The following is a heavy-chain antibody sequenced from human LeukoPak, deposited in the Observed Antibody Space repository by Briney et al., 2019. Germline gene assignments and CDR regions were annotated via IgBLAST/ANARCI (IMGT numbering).Heavy chain of an antibody. CDR1: GFTFSSYG. D-gene: IGHD3-22*01. J-gene: IGHJ4*02. Sequence: AGGSLRLSCAASGFTFSSYGMHWVRQAPGKGLEWVAFIRYDGSNKYYADSVKGRFTISRDNSKNTLYLQMNSLRAEDTAVYYCARDGRDYYDSSGYYYAVLDYWGQGTLVTVSS. CDR3: ARDGRDYYDSSGYYYAVLDY. V-gene: IGHV3-30*02. CDR2: IRYDGSNK.